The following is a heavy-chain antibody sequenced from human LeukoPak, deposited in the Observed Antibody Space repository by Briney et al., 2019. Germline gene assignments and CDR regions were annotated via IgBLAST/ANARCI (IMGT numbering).Heavy chain of an antibody. CDR2: IYSSGST. CDR1: GGSITNYY. CDR3: ARVSESPADNYFDY. J-gene: IGHJ4*02. D-gene: IGHD2-2*01. Sequence: SETLSLTCTVSGGSITNYYWSWIRQPPGKGLEWIGYIYSSGSTSYNPSLKSRVTISVDTSKNQFSLKLSSVTAADTAVYYCARVSESPADNYFDYWGQGTLVTVSS. V-gene: IGHV4-59*01.